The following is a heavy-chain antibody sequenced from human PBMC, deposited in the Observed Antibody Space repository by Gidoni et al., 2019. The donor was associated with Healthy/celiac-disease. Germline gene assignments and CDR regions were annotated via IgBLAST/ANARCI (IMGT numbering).Heavy chain of an antibody. CDR2: SKSKTYGGTT. Sequence: EVQLVESGGGLVKPGGSLRLSCAASGFIFSNAWMSLVRQAPGKGREWCDRSKSKTYGGTTYYVAPVKGRFTISRDDSKNTRYLQMNSLKTEDTAVYYCTTIFSDIVTGYHAQNYYMDVWGKGTTVTVSS. D-gene: IGHD3-9*01. J-gene: IGHJ6*03. CDR1: GFIFSNAW. V-gene: IGHV3-15*01. CDR3: TTIFSDIVTGYHAQNYYMDV.